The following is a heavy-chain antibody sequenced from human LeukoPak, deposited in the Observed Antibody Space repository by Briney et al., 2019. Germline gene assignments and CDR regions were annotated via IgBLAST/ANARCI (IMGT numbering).Heavy chain of an antibody. J-gene: IGHJ4*02. CDR1: GFTFSSYA. Sequence: GGSLRLSCAASGFTFSSYAMSWVRQAPGTGLEWVSAISGSGGSTYYADSVKGRFTISRDNSKNTLYLQMNSLRAEDTAVYYCAKDRNSSSWTEHTAFDYWGQGTLVTVSS. CDR2: ISGSGGST. V-gene: IGHV3-23*01. D-gene: IGHD6-13*01. CDR3: AKDRNSSSWTEHTAFDY.